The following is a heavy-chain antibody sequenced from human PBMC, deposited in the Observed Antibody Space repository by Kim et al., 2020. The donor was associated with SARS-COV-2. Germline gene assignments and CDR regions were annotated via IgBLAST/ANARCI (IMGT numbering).Heavy chain of an antibody. D-gene: IGHD5-12*01. CDR2: MNPRSGNT. CDR1: GDTLSAYD. Sequence: ASVKVSCKASGDTLSAYDINWVRQAPGQGLEWMGWMNPRSGNTGYAQTFQGRVAMTRDTSITTAYVEVSSLTSEDTAVYYCARALSTTVANAPYYFDYWG. CDR3: ARALSTTVANAPYYFDY. J-gene: IGHJ4*01. V-gene: IGHV1-8*01.